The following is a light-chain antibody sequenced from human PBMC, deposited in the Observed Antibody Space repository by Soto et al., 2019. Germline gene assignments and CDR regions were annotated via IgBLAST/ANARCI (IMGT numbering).Light chain of an antibody. J-gene: IGKJ3*01. V-gene: IGKV4-1*01. CDR3: QQYYSTPFT. CDR2: WAS. Sequence: DIVMTQSPDSLAVSLGERATINCKSSQSVLYTSMNKNYLAWYQQKPGQPPKLVIYWASTRESGVPDRFSGSGSGTDFTLTISSLQAEDVAVYYCQQYYSTPFTFGPGTKVDI. CDR1: QSVLYTSMNKNY.